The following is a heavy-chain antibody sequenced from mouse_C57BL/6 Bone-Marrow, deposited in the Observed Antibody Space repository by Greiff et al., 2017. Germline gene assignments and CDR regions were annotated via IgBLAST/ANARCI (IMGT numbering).Heavy chain of an antibody. CDR1: GFTFSSYA. V-gene: IGHV5-4*01. CDR3: ARGEGIYYGYDDAMDY. J-gene: IGHJ4*01. CDR2: ISDGGSYT. Sequence: EVQGVESGGGLVKPGGSLKLSCAASGFTFSSYAMSWVRQTPAKRLEWVATISDGGSYTYYPDNVKGRFTILRDNAKNNLYLQMSHMKSEDTAMYYCARGEGIYYGYDDAMDYWGQGTSVTVSS. D-gene: IGHD2-2*01.